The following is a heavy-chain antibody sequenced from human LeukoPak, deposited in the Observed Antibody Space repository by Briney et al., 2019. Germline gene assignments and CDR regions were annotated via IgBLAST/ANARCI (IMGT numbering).Heavy chain of an antibody. D-gene: IGHD3-22*01. Sequence: GGSLRLSCAGSGFSFSGYGISWVRLAPGKGLEWVSSITSGSDYIHYADSVKGRLITSRDNAKNSVYLQTNSLRAEDTAVYYCARENYYDGSGYYTYYHYMDVWGKGTTVTVSS. CDR2: ITSGSDYI. J-gene: IGHJ6*03. V-gene: IGHV3-21*01. CDR1: GFSFSGYG. CDR3: ARENYYDGSGYYTYYHYMDV.